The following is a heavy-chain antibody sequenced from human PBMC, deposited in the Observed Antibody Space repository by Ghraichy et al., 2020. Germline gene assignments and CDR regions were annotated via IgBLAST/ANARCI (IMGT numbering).Heavy chain of an antibody. D-gene: IGHD5-12*01. J-gene: IGHJ4*02. Sequence: GGSLRLSCAASGFTFSSYTMNWVRQAPGKGLEWVSYISSSSSYIYYADSVKGRFTISRDNAKNSLYLQMNSLRAEDTAVYYCARDPATNHDYFYWGQGTLVTVSS. CDR3: ARDPATNHDYFY. CDR1: GFTFSSYT. CDR2: ISSSSSYI. V-gene: IGHV3-21*01.